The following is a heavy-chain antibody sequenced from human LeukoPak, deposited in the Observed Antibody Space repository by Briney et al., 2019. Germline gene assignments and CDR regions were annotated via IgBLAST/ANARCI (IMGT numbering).Heavy chain of an antibody. CDR3: AKGLHASSWYGGS. CDR2: ILSDGKKD. Sequence: PGGSLRLSCAVSGFKFSDYAMQWLRQTPGKGLEWVGIILSDGKKDFYADSVKGRFTISRDNSKNTLYLQMNSLREDDTAVYYCAKGLHASSWYGGSWGRGTLVTVSS. J-gene: IGHJ5*02. V-gene: IGHV3-30*04. CDR1: GFKFSDYA. D-gene: IGHD6-13*01.